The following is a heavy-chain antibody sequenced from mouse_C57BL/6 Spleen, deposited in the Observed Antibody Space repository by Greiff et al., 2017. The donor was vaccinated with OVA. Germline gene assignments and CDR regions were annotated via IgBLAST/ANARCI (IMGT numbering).Heavy chain of an antibody. CDR1: GYTFTSYW. Sequence: QVQLQQSGTELVKPGASVKLSCKASGYTFTSYWMHWVKQRPGQGLEWIGNINPSNGGTNYNEKFKSKATLTVDKSSSTAYMQLSSLTSEDSAVYYCAREEGVYDGHYFDYWGQGTTLTVSS. V-gene: IGHV1-53*01. D-gene: IGHD2-1*01. CDR3: AREEGVYDGHYFDY. J-gene: IGHJ2*01. CDR2: INPSNGGT.